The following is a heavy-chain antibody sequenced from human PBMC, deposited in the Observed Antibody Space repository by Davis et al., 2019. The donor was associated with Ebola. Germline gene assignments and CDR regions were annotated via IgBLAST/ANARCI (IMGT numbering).Heavy chain of an antibody. CDR2: ISSSSSTI. Sequence: GESLKISCAASGFTFSSYSMNWVRQAPGKGLEWVSYISSSSSTIYYADSVTGRFTISRDNAKNSLYLQMNSLRAEDTAVYYCARMMTTVTTGWFDPWGQGTLVTVSS. V-gene: IGHV3-48*04. D-gene: IGHD4-17*01. J-gene: IGHJ5*02. CDR1: GFTFSSYS. CDR3: ARMMTTVTTGWFDP.